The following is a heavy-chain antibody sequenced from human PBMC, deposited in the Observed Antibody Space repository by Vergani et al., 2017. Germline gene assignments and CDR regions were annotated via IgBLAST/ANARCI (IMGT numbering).Heavy chain of an antibody. CDR2: IIPILGIA. CDR3: AREGSGSYYNYSYGMDV. V-gene: IGHV1-69*08. Sequence: QVQLVQSGAEVKKPGSSVKVSCKASGGTFSSYTISWVRQAPGQGLEWMGRIIPILGIANYAQKFQGRVTITADKSTSTAYMELSSLRSEDTAVYYCAREGSGSYYNYSYGMDVWGQGTTVTVSS. J-gene: IGHJ6*02. CDR1: GGTFSSYT. D-gene: IGHD3-10*01.